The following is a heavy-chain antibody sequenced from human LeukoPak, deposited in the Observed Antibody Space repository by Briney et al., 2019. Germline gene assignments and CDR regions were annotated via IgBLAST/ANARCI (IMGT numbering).Heavy chain of an antibody. D-gene: IGHD2-2*03. CDR1: GFTFRSYW. CDR3: ARNGFFSLDH. CDR2: IYYSGST. J-gene: IGHJ4*02. V-gene: IGHV4-4*02. Sequence: GSLRLSCAASGFTFRSYWMSWVRQAPGTGLEWIGEIYYSGSTNYNPSLRSRVTISVDKSKNQFSLNLKSVTAADTAVYYCARNGFFSLDHWGQGTLVTVSS.